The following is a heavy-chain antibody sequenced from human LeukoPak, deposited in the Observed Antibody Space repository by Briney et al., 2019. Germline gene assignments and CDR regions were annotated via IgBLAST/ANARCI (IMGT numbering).Heavy chain of an antibody. CDR2: IIPIFGTA. CDR3: ARARNYYDSSGYHYYYYMDV. J-gene: IGHJ6*03. D-gene: IGHD3-22*01. CDR1: GGTFSSYA. Sequence: GASVKVSCKASGGTFSSYAISWVRQAPGQGLEWMGGIIPIFGTANYAQKFQGRVTITADKSTSTAYMELSSLRSEDTAVYYCARARNYYDSSGYHYYYYMDVWGKGTTVTVSS. V-gene: IGHV1-69*06.